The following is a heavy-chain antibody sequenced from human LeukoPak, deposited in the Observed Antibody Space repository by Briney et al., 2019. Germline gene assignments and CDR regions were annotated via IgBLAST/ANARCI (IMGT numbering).Heavy chain of an antibody. V-gene: IGHV6-1*01. CDR2: TYYRSKWYH. CDR1: GDSVSRNSVA. D-gene: IGHD4-17*01. Sequence: WQTLSLTCAISGDSVSRNSVAWNWIRQSPSRGLEWLGRTYYRSKWYHDYAVSVKSRITINPDTSKNQFSLQLNSVTPEDTAVYYCARDHDYGDYGTYEDYWGQGTLVTVSS. CDR3: ARDHDYGDYGTYEDY. J-gene: IGHJ4*02.